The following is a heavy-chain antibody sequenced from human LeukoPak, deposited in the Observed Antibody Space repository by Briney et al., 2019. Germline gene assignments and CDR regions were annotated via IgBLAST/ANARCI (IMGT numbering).Heavy chain of an antibody. V-gene: IGHV4-34*01. CDR2: INHSGST. J-gene: IGHJ4*02. CDR3: ARNYYDISNEFDY. Sequence: SETLSLTCAVYGGSFSGYYWSWIRQPPGKGLEWIGEINHSGSTNYNPSLKSRVTISVDTSKNQFSLKLSSVTAADTAVYYCARNYYDISNEFDYWGQGTLVTVSS. D-gene: IGHD3-22*01. CDR1: GGSFSGYY.